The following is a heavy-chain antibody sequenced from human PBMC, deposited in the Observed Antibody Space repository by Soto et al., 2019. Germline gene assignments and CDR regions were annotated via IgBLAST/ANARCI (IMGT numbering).Heavy chain of an antibody. CDR2: MNPNSGNT. Sequence: QVQLVQSGAEVKKPGASVKVSCKASGYTFTSYDINWVRQATGQGLEYLGWMNPNSGNTGYVQKFQGRVTMTRDTSISTAYMELSSLRAEDTAVYFCARGVKYGAYSRWFAPWGQGTLGTVSS. CDR1: GYTFTSYD. J-gene: IGHJ5*02. CDR3: ARGVKYGAYSRWFAP. V-gene: IGHV1-8*01. D-gene: IGHD4-17*01.